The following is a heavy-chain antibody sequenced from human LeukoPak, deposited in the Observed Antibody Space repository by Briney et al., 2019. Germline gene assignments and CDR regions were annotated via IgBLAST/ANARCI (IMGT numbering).Heavy chain of an antibody. Sequence: ASVKVSCKASGYTFTSYDINWVRQATGQGLEWMGWMNPNSGNTGYAQKFQGRVTMTRNTSISTAYMELSSLRSEDTAVYYCARAPHTTAAYYYYYYYGMDVWGQGTTVTVSS. D-gene: IGHD6-13*01. CDR3: ARAPHTTAAYYYYYYYGMDV. V-gene: IGHV1-8*01. CDR1: GYTFTSYD. CDR2: MNPNSGNT. J-gene: IGHJ6*02.